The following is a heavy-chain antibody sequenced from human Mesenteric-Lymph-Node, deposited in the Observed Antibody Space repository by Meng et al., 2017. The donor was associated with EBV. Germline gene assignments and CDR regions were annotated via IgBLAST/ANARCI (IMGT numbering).Heavy chain of an antibody. CDR1: GGSVRTNNR. J-gene: IGHJ4*02. CDR2: IYHSGST. D-gene: IGHD1-1*01. CDR3: ASYATLDPLS. V-gene: IGHV4-4*02. Sequence: QVQLQGSGPGLVKPSGPPSLTCAVSGGSVRTNNRWSWVRQPPGKGLEWIGEIYHSGSTNYNPSLKSRVTISVDESKNHFSLKLSSVTAADTAVYYCASYATLDPLSWGQGTLVTVSS.